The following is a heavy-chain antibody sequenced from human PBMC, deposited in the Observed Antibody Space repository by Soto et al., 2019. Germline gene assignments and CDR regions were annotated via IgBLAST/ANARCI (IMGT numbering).Heavy chain of an antibody. CDR2: TYCRSKWYN. CDR1: GDSVSTNSAA. CDR3: ARDSGESSTSCFLDY. Sequence: SQTLSLTCAISGDSVSTNSAAWNWIRQSPSRGLEWLGRTYCRSKWYNDYAVSVKSRITINPDTAKNQFSLQLNSVTPKDTSVDSCARDSGESSTSCFLDYWGQGTLVTVSS. J-gene: IGHJ4*02. D-gene: IGHD2-2*01. V-gene: IGHV6-1*01.